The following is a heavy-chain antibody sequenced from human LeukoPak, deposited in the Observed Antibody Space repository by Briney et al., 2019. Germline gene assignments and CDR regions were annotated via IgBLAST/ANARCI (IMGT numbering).Heavy chain of an antibody. CDR2: INHSGST. Sequence: SETLPLTCAVYGGSFSGYYWSWIRQPPGKGLEWIGEINHSGSTNYNPSLKSRVTISVDTSKNQFSLKLSSVTAADTAVYYCARGGYTVTFDYWGQGTLVTVSS. V-gene: IGHV4-34*01. CDR1: GGSFSGYY. J-gene: IGHJ4*02. CDR3: ARGGYTVTFDY. D-gene: IGHD4-11*01.